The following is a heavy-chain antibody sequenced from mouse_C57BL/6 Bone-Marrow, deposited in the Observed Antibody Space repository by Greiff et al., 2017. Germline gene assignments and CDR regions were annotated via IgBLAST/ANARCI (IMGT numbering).Heavy chain of an antibody. CDR2: IDPSDSYT. CDR3: AQTAQERYYAMDY. V-gene: IGHV1-69*01. J-gene: IGHJ4*01. Sequence: QVQLQQPGAELVMPGASVKLSCKASGYTFTSYWMHWVKQRPGQGLEWIGEIDPSDSYTNYNQKFKGKSTLTVDKSSSTAYMQLSSLTSEDSAVYYCAQTAQERYYAMDYWGQGTSVTVSS. D-gene: IGHD3-2*02. CDR1: GYTFTSYW.